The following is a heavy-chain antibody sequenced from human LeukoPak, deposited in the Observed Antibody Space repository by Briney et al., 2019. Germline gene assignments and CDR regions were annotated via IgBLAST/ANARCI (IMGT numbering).Heavy chain of an antibody. CDR3: ANHLACGSTSCPPFDY. CDR2: ISSSGSML. D-gene: IGHD2-2*01. CDR1: GFTFTDYY. Sequence: GGSLRLSCTVSGFTFTDYYMSWVRQAPGKGLEWVSYISSSGSMLHYADSVEGRFTISRDNAKNSLYLQMSSLRAEDTAVYYCANHLACGSTSCPPFDYWGQGTLVTVSS. V-gene: IGHV3-11*04. J-gene: IGHJ4*02.